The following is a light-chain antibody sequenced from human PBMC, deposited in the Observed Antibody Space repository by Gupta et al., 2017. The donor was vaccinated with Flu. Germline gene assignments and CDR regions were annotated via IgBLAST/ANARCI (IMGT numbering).Light chain of an antibody. CDR3: AAWDDSLRGV. V-gene: IGLV1-47*01. CDR2: RNN. CDR1: SSNIGSNY. J-gene: IGLJ3*02. Sequence: QSVLTQPPSASGTPGQRVTISCSGRSSNIGSNYVYWYQQLPGTAPNLLIYRNNQRPSGVPDRFSGSKSGTSTSRAISGLRAEDEADYYCAAWDDSLRGVFGGGTKLTVL.